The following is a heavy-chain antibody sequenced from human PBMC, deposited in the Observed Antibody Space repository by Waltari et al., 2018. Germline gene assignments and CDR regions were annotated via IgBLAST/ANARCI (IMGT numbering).Heavy chain of an antibody. V-gene: IGHV3-23*03. CDR1: GFTFSSSA. CDR3: ATPYSSSWYYFDY. J-gene: IGHJ4*02. CDR2: IYSGGST. Sequence: VQLVESGGGLVQPGGSLRPLCAASGFTFSSSALTWVRQASGKGLEWVSVIYSGGSTYYADSVKGRFTISRDNSKNTLYLQMNSLRAEDTAVYYCATPYSSSWYYFDYWGQGTLVTVSS. D-gene: IGHD6-13*01.